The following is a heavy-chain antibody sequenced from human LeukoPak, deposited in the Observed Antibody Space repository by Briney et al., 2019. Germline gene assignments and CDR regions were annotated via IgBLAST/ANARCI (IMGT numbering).Heavy chain of an antibody. D-gene: IGHD2-15*01. Sequence: ASVKVSCKASGYTFTSYYMHWVRQAPGQGLEWMGWISAYNGNTKYAQKFQGRVTMTTDTSTSTAYMELRSLRSDDTAVYYCARFCSGGSCYHNWFDPWGQGTLVTVSS. J-gene: IGHJ5*02. CDR2: ISAYNGNT. CDR1: GYTFTSYY. V-gene: IGHV1-18*04. CDR3: ARFCSGGSCYHNWFDP.